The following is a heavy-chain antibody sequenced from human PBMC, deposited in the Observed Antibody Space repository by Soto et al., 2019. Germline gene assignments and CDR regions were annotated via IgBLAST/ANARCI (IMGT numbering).Heavy chain of an antibody. Sequence: ASVNVSCKASGYTFTSYAMHWVRQAPGQRLEWMGWINAGNGNTKYSQKFQGRVTITRDTSASTAYMELSSLRSEDTAVYYCARYSWNYWYDYYYGMDVWGQGTTVTVSS. J-gene: IGHJ6*02. CDR1: GYTFTSYA. CDR3: ARYSWNYWYDYYYGMDV. V-gene: IGHV1-3*01. D-gene: IGHD1-7*01. CDR2: INAGNGNT.